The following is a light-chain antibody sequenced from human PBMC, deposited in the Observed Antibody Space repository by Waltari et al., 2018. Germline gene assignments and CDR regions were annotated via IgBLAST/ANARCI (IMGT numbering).Light chain of an antibody. CDR2: GNS. CDR3: QSYDSGLSGWV. V-gene: IGLV1-40*01. CDR1: SSNMGAQYD. Sequence: QSVLTQPPSVSGAPGQRVTISCTESSSNMGAQYDVHWYRQLPGTAPKLLIYGNSKRPSGVPDRFSCSRSGASASLAITGLQAENEAAYYCQSYDSGLSGWVFGGGTKLTVL. J-gene: IGLJ3*02.